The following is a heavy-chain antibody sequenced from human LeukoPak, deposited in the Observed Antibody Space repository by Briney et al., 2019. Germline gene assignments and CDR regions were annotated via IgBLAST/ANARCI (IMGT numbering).Heavy chain of an antibody. J-gene: IGHJ4*02. CDR2: FDPEDGET. CDR1: GYTLTELS. Sequence: GASVKVSCKVSGYTLTELSMHWVRQAPGKGLEWMGGFDPEDGETIYAQKFQGRVTMTEDTSTGTAYMELSSLRSEDTAVYYCATTPITMVRGVIITGYYFDYWGQGTLVTVSS. D-gene: IGHD3-10*01. CDR3: ATTPITMVRGVIITGYYFDY. V-gene: IGHV1-24*01.